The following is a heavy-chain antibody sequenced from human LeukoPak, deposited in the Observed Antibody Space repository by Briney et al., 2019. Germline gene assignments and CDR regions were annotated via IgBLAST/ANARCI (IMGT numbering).Heavy chain of an antibody. D-gene: IGHD1-1*01. CDR2: IKGDGSIT. J-gene: IGHJ4*02. Sequence: PGGSLRLSCAASGFTFSTNWMHWVCQAPGKGLVWVSRIKGDGSITNYADSAKGRFTISRDNAKNTLYLQMNSLRAEDTAVYYCARENWYLDYWGQGTLVTVSS. V-gene: IGHV3-74*01. CDR3: ARENWYLDY. CDR1: GFTFSTNW.